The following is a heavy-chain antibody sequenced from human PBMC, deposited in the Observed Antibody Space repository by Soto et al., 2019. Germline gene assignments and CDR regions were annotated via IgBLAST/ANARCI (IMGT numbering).Heavy chain of an antibody. CDR3: ARRKRNWGLWWYFDL. CDR2: INHSGST. D-gene: IGHD7-27*01. J-gene: IGHJ2*01. Sequence: QVQLQQWGAGLLKPSETLSLTCAVYGGSFSGYYWSWIRQPPGKGLEWIGEINHSGSTNYNPSLKSRVTISVDTSKNQFSLKLSSVTAADTAVYYCARRKRNWGLWWYFDLWGRGTLVTVSS. CDR1: GGSFSGYY. V-gene: IGHV4-34*01.